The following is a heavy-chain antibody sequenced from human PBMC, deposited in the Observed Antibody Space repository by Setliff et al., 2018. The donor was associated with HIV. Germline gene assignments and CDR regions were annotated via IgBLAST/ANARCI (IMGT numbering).Heavy chain of an antibody. V-gene: IGHV7-4-1*02. CDR2: INTKTGNP. CDR3: ARDQRLFYFDS. CDR1: GYNVTVAA. Sequence: ASVKVSCKASGYNVTVAAINRVRQAPGQALEWLGWINTKTGNPTYAQGLTGQFVFSLDTSISTAYLQISSLKAEDTAVYYCARDQRLFYFDSWGQGTLVTVSS. J-gene: IGHJ4*02.